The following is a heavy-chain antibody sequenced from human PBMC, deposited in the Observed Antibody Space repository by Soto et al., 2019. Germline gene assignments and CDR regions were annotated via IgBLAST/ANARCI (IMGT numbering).Heavy chain of an antibody. V-gene: IGHV3-23*01. D-gene: IGHD2-2*03. CDR3: ATGYCRSDNCHFTH. CDR1: GFTYDTYP. CDR2: ISGSGETP. Sequence: EVQLLESGGGLVQPGGSLRLSCAASGFTYDTYPMSWVRQAPGKGLEWVSGISGSGETPYYADSVKGRFTISRDNYKNSLYLQLNSLRDEETAVYYCATGYCRSDNCHFTHWGQGTLVTVSS. J-gene: IGHJ4*02.